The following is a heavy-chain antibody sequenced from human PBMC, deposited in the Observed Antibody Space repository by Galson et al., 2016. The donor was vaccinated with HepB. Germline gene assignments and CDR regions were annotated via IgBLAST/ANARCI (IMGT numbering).Heavy chain of an antibody. J-gene: IGHJ6*04. CDR2: INLNGGST. V-gene: IGHV3-20*04. CDR3: ARWEETLVQGVIRAYYGMDV. Sequence: SLRLSCAASGFTFDDYDMSWVRQVPGKGLEWISGINLNGGSTYYADSVRGRFTISRDNRKNSLYLEMNSLRAEDTALYYCARWEETLVQGVIRAYYGMDVWGKGTTVIVSS. CDR1: GFTFDDYD. D-gene: IGHD3-10*01.